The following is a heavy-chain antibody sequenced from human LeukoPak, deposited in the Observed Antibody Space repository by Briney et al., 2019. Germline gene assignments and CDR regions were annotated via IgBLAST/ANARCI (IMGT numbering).Heavy chain of an antibody. Sequence: GESLKISCQGSGYSFTSYWIGWVRQMPGKGLEWMGIIYPGDSDTRYSPSFQGQVTISADKSISTAYLQWSSLKASDTAMYYCARQIYCSSTSCYYFDYWGQGTLVTVSS. D-gene: IGHD2-2*01. CDR1: GYSFTSYW. CDR2: IYPGDSDT. V-gene: IGHV5-51*01. J-gene: IGHJ4*02. CDR3: ARQIYCSSTSCYYFDY.